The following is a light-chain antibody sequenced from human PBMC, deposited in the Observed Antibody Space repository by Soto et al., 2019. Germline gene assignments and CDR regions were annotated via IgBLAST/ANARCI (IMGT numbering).Light chain of an antibody. CDR2: AAS. CDR1: QNINIF. V-gene: IGKV1-39*01. J-gene: IGKJ4*01. CDR3: QESYSTPLA. Sequence: DIQVTQSPSSLSASVGDRVTITCRTSQNINIFLNWYQQKPGRAPMVVISAASNFESGVPSRFSGRGSGTEFTLTISNLQPGDSALYFCQESYSTPLAFGGGTKVDIK.